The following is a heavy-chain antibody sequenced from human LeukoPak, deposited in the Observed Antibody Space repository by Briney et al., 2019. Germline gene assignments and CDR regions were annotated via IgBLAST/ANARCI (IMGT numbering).Heavy chain of an antibody. Sequence: SETLSLTCTVSGGSISSSSYYWGWIRQPPGKGLEWIGSIYYSGSTYYNPSLKSRVTISVDTSKNQFSLKLSSVTAADTAVYYCARRSGSGYYYFDYWGQGTLVTVSS. CDR3: ARRSGSGYYYFDY. J-gene: IGHJ4*02. D-gene: IGHD3-10*01. CDR1: GGSISSSSYY. CDR2: IYYSGST. V-gene: IGHV4-39*01.